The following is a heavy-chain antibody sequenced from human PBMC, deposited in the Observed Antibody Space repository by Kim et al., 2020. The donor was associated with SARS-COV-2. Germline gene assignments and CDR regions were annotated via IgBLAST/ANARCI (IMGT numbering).Heavy chain of an antibody. CDR1: GFTFSSFS. D-gene: IGHD3-10*01. CDR2: ISSSSTYI. J-gene: IGHJ4*02. CDR3: ARLTYGLGRYWNDY. V-gene: IGHV3-21*01. Sequence: GGSLRLSCAASGFTFSSFSMNWVRQAPGKGLEWVSSISSSSTYIYYADSVKGRFTISRDNAKNSLYLQMNSLIAEDTAVYYCARLTYGLGRYWNDYWGQGTLVTVSS.